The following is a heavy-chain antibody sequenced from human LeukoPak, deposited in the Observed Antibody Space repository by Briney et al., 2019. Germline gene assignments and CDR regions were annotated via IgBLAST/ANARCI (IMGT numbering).Heavy chain of an antibody. V-gene: IGHV3-23*01. CDR3: AKDSGDYDY. D-gene: IGHD4-17*01. J-gene: IGHJ4*02. CDR1: GFTFSSYA. Sequence: GGSLRLSCAASGFTFSSYAMSWVRQTPGMGLEWVSTITGSGDTTYYADSVKGRFTISRDNSKNTLYLQINSLRAEDTAVYYCAKDSGDYDYWGQGTLVTVSS. CDR2: ITGSGDTT.